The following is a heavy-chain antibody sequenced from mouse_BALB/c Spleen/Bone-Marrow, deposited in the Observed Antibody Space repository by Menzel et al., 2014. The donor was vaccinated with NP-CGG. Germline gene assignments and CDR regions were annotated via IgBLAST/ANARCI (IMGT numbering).Heavy chain of an antibody. CDR2: IRSKCNNYAT. CDR3: VRQNYDYAWFAY. V-gene: IGHV10-1*02. Sequence: EVQRVESGGGLVQPKGSLKLSCAASGFTFNTYAMNWVRQAPGKGLEWVARIRSKCNNYATYCADSAKDRFTISRNDSQSMLYLQMDNLKTEATAMYYCVRQNYDYAWFAYWGQGTLVTVSA. D-gene: IGHD2-4*01. J-gene: IGHJ3*01. CDR1: GFTFNTYA.